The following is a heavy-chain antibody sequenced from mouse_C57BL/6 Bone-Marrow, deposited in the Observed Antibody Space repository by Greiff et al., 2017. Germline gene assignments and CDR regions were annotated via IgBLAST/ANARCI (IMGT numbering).Heavy chain of an antibody. Sequence: VQLQESGAELVRPGTSVKMSCKASGYTFTHYWLAWAKQRPGHGLEWIGDIYPGGGFPNSNEKFKGKATLTADKSSSTAYMQVSSLTSEDSASYYCARSRLWDWYFDVWGTGTTVTVSS. D-gene: IGHD6-1*01. CDR1: GYTFTHYW. V-gene: IGHV1-63*01. CDR2: IYPGGGFP. CDR3: ARSRLWDWYFDV. J-gene: IGHJ1*03.